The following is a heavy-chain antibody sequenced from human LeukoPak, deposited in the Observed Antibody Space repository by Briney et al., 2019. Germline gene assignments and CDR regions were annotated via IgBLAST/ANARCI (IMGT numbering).Heavy chain of an antibody. V-gene: IGHV3-23*01. J-gene: IGHJ6*02. Sequence: GGSLRLSCAASGFTFSSYAMSWVRQAPGKGLEWVSAISGSGGSTYYADSVKGRFTISRDNSKNTLYLQMNSLRAEDTAVYYCAKDKGYGVYYYGMDVWGQGTTVTVSS. CDR1: GFTFSSYA. D-gene: IGHD5-12*01. CDR3: AKDKGYGVYYYGMDV. CDR2: ISGSGGST.